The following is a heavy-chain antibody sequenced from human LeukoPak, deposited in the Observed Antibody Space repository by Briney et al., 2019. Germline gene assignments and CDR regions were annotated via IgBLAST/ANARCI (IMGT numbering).Heavy chain of an antibody. CDR2: IIPILGIA. CDR3: APGEAATPIFDY. Sequence: SVKVSCKASGGTFSSYAISWVRQAPGQGLEWMGRIIPILGIANYAQKFQGRVTITADKSTSTAYMELSSLRSEDTAVYYCAPGEAATPIFDYWGQGTLVTVSS. D-gene: IGHD2-15*01. CDR1: GGTFSSYA. J-gene: IGHJ4*02. V-gene: IGHV1-69*04.